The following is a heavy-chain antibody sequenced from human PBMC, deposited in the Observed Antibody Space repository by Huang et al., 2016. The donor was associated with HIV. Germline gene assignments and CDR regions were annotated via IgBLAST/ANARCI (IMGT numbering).Heavy chain of an antibody. CDR3: ARGAARYFDRGGTRYYGMDV. V-gene: IGHV4-34*01. J-gene: IGHJ6*02. D-gene: IGHD3-9*01. CDR2: INHSGST. Sequence: QVQLQQWGAGLLKPSEILSLTCAVYGGSFSGYFWSWIRQPPGKGLELIGEINHSGSTNYNPSLKRRVTRSVDTSKNQFSLRLSSVTAADTAVYYCARGAARYFDRGGTRYYGMDVWGQGTTVTVSS. CDR1: GGSFSGYF.